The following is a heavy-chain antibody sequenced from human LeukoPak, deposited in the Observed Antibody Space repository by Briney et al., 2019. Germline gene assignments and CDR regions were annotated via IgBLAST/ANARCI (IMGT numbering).Heavy chain of an antibody. Sequence: GGSLRLSCAASGFTVSSNYMSWVRQAPGKGLEWVSSFSGTINYADSVKGRFTISRDNAKNSLYLQMNSLRAEDTAVYYCARDQGGVGYWGQGTLVTVSS. J-gene: IGHJ4*02. CDR1: GFTVSSNY. CDR3: ARDQGGVGY. V-gene: IGHV3-48*01. D-gene: IGHD3-16*01. CDR2: SFSGTI.